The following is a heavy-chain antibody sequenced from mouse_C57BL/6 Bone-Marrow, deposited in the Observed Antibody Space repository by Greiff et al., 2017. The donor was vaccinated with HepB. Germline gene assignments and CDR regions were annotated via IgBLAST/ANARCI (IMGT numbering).Heavy chain of an antibody. Sequence: EVHLVESGPGLVKPSQTVFLTCTVTGISITTGNYRWSWLRQFPGNKLEWIGYIYYSGTITYNPSLTSRTTITRDTPKNQFFLEMNSLTAEDTATSYFAREIDSSGYVLWGQGTTLTVSS. CDR1: GISITTGNYR. D-gene: IGHD3-2*02. CDR3: AREIDSSGYVL. J-gene: IGHJ2*01. V-gene: IGHV3-5*01. CDR2: IYYSGTI.